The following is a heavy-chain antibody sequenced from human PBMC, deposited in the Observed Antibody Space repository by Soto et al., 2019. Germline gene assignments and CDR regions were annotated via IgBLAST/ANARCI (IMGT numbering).Heavy chain of an antibody. CDR2: IYYSGST. V-gene: IGHV4-30-4*01. D-gene: IGHD3-10*01. CDR1: GGSISSGDYY. Sequence: QVQLQESGPGLVKPSQTLSLTCTVSGGSISSGDYYWSWIRQPPGKGLEWIGYIYYSGSTYYNPSRQRRVTISVDTSKTHFSLLLSSVTAADTAVYYCARVSGEFLWFGESPYYYYGMDVWGQGTTVTVSS. J-gene: IGHJ6*02. CDR3: ARVSGEFLWFGESPYYYYGMDV.